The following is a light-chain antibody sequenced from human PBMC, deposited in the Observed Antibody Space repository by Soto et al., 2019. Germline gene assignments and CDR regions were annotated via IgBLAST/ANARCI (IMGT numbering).Light chain of an antibody. CDR2: AAS. CDR1: QSISSY. J-gene: IGKJ5*01. CDR3: QQSYSTPST. V-gene: IGKV1-39*01. Sequence: EIQMTQSPSSLSASVVHRVNLTCRASQSISSYLNWYQQKPVKAPKLLIYAASSLQSGVPSRFSGSGSGTDFTLTISSLQPEDFATYYCQQSYSTPSTFGQGTRLEI.